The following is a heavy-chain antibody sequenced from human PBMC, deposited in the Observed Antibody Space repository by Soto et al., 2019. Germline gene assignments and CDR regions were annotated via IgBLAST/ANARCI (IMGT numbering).Heavy chain of an antibody. Sequence: ETLSLTCIVSGESISSSSYYWGWIRQPPGKGLEWIGSIYYSGRTYHNPSFKSRVTISIDTSKNQFSLKLSSVTATDTAVYYCARQRTTVVTQAYFDHWGQGALVTVSS. CDR1: GESISSSSYY. CDR3: ARQRTTVVTQAYFDH. V-gene: IGHV4-39*01. D-gene: IGHD2-21*02. J-gene: IGHJ4*02. CDR2: IYYSGRT.